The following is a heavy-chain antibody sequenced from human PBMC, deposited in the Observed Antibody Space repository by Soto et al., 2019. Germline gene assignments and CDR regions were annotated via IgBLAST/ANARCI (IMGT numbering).Heavy chain of an antibody. CDR1: GFTFSSYS. CDR2: ITSFSDYI. J-gene: IGHJ4*02. D-gene: IGHD5-12*01. Sequence: KAGGSLRLSCAVSGFTFSSYSMSWVRQAPGKGLEWVSSITSFSDYIYYADSVKGRFTITRDNAKNSLFLQIDNLRAEDTAVYFCARVDGYTYPNDYWGQGTSVTVS. CDR3: ARVDGYTYPNDY. V-gene: IGHV3-21*01.